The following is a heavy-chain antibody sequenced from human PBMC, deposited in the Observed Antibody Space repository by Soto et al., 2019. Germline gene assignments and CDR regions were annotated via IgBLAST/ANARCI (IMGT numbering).Heavy chain of an antibody. V-gene: IGHV3-66*01. CDR2: IYNGGST. CDR1: RFTVTSNH. Sequence: PGGSLRLSCVASRFTVTSNHMTWVRQAPGKGLEWVSVIYNGGSTHYSDSVKGRFIASRDDSENTFYLHMNSLTADDTAVYYCAANYCSRTNCVRLSLDSWGQGTMVTVSS. CDR3: AANYCSRTNCVRLSLDS. J-gene: IGHJ1*01. D-gene: IGHD2-2*01.